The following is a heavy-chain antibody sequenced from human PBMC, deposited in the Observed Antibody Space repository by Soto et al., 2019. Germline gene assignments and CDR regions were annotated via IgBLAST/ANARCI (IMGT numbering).Heavy chain of an antibody. CDR1: GFTFSDYA. V-gene: IGHV3-23*01. CDR3: ASGEPLRT. D-gene: IGHD5-12*01. CDR2: MIGLNGRT. Sequence: EVQLLESGGGLVQPGGSLRLSCAASGFTFSDYAMIWFRQAPGKGLEWVSGMIGLNGRTYYADSVKGRFTISRDNSKNTLYLQMNSLRAEDTAVYYCASGEPLRTWGQGTLVTVSS. J-gene: IGHJ5*02.